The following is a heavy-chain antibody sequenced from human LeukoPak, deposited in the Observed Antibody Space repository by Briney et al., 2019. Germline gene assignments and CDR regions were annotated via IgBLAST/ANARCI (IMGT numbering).Heavy chain of an antibody. CDR2: INHSGST. J-gene: IGHJ6*03. CDR1: GGSFSGYY. D-gene: IGHD6-13*01. CDR3: ARLVAAAGDYYMDV. Sequence: SETLSLTCAVYGGSFSGYYWSWIRQPPGQGLEWIGEINHSGSTNYNPSLKSRVAISVDTSKNQFSLKLSSVTAADTAVYYCARLVAAAGDYYMDVWGKGTTVTVSS. V-gene: IGHV4-34*01.